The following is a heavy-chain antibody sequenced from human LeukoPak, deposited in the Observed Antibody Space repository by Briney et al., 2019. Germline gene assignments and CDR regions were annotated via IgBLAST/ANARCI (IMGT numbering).Heavy chain of an antibody. J-gene: IGHJ5*02. Sequence: GGSLRLSCAASGFTFSSYSMNWVCQAPGKGLEWVSSISSSSSYIYYADSVKGRFTISRDNAKNSLYLQMNSLRAEDTAVYYCASRASADTAMGTNPWGQGTLVTVSS. V-gene: IGHV3-21*01. CDR3: ASRASADTAMGTNP. CDR1: GFTFSSYS. CDR2: ISSSSSYI. D-gene: IGHD5-18*01.